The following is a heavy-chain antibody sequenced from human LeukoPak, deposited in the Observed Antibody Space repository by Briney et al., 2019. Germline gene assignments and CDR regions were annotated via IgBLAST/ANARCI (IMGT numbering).Heavy chain of an antibody. V-gene: IGHV1-69*01. Sequence: RASVKVSCKASGGTFSSYAISWVRQAPGQGLEWMGGIIPIFGTANYAQKLQGRVTITADESTSTAYMELSSLRSEDTAVYYCARYGSGNYYNVDYYYGMDVWGQGTTVTVSS. CDR2: IIPIFGTA. CDR1: GGTFSSYA. J-gene: IGHJ6*02. D-gene: IGHD3-10*01. CDR3: ARYGSGNYYNVDYYYGMDV.